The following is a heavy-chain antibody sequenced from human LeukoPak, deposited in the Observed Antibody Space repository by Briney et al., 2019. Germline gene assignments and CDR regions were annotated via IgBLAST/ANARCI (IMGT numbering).Heavy chain of an antibody. V-gene: IGHV1-2*02. J-gene: IGHJ3*02. CDR1: GGTFSSYA. CDR2: INPNSGGT. CDR3: ARIVATLYSVNDAFDI. Sequence: VASVKVSCKASGGTFSSYAISWVRQAPGQGLEWMGWINPNSGGTNYAQKFQGRVTMTRDTSISTAYMELSRLRSDDTAVYYCARIVATLYSVNDAFDIWGQGTMVTVSS. D-gene: IGHD5-12*01.